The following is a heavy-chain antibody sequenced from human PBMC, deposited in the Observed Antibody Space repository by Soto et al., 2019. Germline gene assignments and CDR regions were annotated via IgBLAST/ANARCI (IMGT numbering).Heavy chain of an antibody. CDR3: ARDVSWELLEYYFDY. CDR1: GFTFSSYA. Sequence: QVQLVESGGGVVQPGRSLRLSCAASGFTFSSYAMHWVRQAPGKGLEWVAVISYDGSNKYYADSVKGRFTISRDNSKNTLYLQMYSLRAEDTAVYYCARDVSWELLEYYFDYWGQGTLVTVSS. CDR2: ISYDGSNK. V-gene: IGHV3-30-3*01. D-gene: IGHD1-26*01. J-gene: IGHJ4*02.